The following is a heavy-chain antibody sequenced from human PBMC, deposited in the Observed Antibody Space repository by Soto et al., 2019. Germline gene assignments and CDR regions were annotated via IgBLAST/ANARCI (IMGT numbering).Heavy chain of an antibody. CDR2: IIPIFGTA. CDR3: ARDNGDSNPYYYYYGMDV. V-gene: IGHV1-69*13. D-gene: IGHD4-4*01. CDR1: GGTFSSYA. Sequence: ASVKVSCKASGGTFSSYAISWVRQAPGQGLEWMGGIIPIFGTANYAQKFQGRVTITADESTSTAYMELSSLRSEDTAVYYCARDNGDSNPYYYYYGMDVWGQGTTVTVSS. J-gene: IGHJ6*02.